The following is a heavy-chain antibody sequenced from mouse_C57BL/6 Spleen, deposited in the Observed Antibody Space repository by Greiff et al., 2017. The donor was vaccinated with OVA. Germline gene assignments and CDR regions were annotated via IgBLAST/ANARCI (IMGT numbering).Heavy chain of an antibody. CDR3: TRGRHYYAMDY. J-gene: IGHJ4*01. V-gene: IGHV1-15*01. Sequence: QVQLQQSGAELVRPGASVTLSCKASGYTFTDYEMHWVKQTPVHGLEWIGAIDPETGGTAYNQKFKGKAILTADKSSSTAYMELRSLTSEDSAVYYCTRGRHYYAMDYWGQGTSVTVSS. CDR2: IDPETGGT. CDR1: GYTFTDYE.